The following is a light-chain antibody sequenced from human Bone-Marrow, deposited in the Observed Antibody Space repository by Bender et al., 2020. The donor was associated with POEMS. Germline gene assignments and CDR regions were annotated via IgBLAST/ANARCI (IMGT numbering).Light chain of an antibody. CDR1: SSTIGISY. CDR3: VAWDASLNGWV. CDR2: RNN. Sequence: QSVLTQPPSASGTPGQKVTISCSGSSSTIGISYVFWYQQFPGTAPKLLIYRNNQRPSGVPDRFSGSKSGTSASLAITGLQSDDEAIYFCVAWDASLNGWVFGGGTKLTVL. J-gene: IGLJ3*02. V-gene: IGLV1-47*01.